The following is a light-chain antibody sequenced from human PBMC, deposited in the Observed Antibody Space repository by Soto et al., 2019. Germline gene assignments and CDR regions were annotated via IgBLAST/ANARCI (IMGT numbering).Light chain of an antibody. CDR3: QQYGSWT. CDR1: QTISSW. J-gene: IGKJ1*01. CDR2: KAS. V-gene: IGKV1-5*03. Sequence: MTQSPSTLSGSVGDRVTITCRASQTISSWLAWYQQKPGKAPKLLIYKASTLKSGVPSRFSGSGSGTEFTLTISSLQPDDFATYYCQQYGSWTFGPGTKVDIK.